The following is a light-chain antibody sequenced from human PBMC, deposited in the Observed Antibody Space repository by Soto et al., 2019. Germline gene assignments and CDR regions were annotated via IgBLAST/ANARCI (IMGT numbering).Light chain of an antibody. CDR3: QQYNSYSYT. J-gene: IGKJ2*01. V-gene: IGKV1-5*03. Sequence: DIKMTQSPSTLSASVGDRVTITCRASQSISGLLAWYQQKPGKAPKLLIYRASSLESGVPSRFSGSGSGTEFTLSISSLQPDDFATYYCQQYNSYSYTFGQGTKLEIK. CDR2: RAS. CDR1: QSISGL.